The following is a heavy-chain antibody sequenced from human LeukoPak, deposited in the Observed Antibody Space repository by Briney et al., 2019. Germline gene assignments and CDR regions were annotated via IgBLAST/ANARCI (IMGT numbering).Heavy chain of an antibody. CDR3: ARHWSVLRFLEWLSTQNGGENWFDP. V-gene: IGHV4-34*01. CDR1: GVSFSGYY. Sequence: SETLSLTCAVYGVSFSGYYWSWLRQPPGKGLEWVGEINHSGSTNYHPSLTSRVTISVDTSKNQFSLKLSSATAADTAVYYCARHWSVLRFLEWLSTQNGGENWFDPWGQGTLVTVSS. D-gene: IGHD3-3*01. J-gene: IGHJ5*02. CDR2: INHSGST.